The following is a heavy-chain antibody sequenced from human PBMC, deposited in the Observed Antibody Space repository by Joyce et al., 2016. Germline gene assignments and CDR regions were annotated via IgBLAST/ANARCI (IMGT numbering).Heavy chain of an antibody. J-gene: IGHJ4*02. CDR2: ISHDGSVK. D-gene: IGHD6-6*01. CDR3: AKEQTPKAARDFDY. CDR1: GFTFSSYG. Sequence: QVQLLESGGGVVQPGRSLRLSCAASGFTFSSYGMQWVRQAPGKGLEWVAVISHDGSVKNYADSVKCRYTIARDTSKSTLYLQMNSLRVEDAAVYYCAKEQTPKAARDFDYWGQGTLVTVSS. V-gene: IGHV3-30*18.